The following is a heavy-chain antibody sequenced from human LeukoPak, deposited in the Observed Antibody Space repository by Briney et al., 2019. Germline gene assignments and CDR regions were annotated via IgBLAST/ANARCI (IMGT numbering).Heavy chain of an antibody. CDR3: ARAASELLWFGESPGYYYYMDV. CDR1: GGSISSYY. CDR2: IYYSGST. J-gene: IGHJ6*03. Sequence: PSETLSLTCTVSGGSISSYYWRWIRQPPGKGLEWIGYIYYSGSTNYNHSLKSRVTISVDTSKNQFSLKLSSATAADTAVYYCARAASELLWFGESPGYYYYMDVWGKGTTVTVSS. D-gene: IGHD3-10*01. V-gene: IGHV4-59*01.